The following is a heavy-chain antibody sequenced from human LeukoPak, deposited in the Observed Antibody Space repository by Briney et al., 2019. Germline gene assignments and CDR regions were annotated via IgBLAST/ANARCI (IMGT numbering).Heavy chain of an antibody. V-gene: IGHV3-23*01. CDR3: ARGTDMTPISGYYSFVY. Sequence: PGGSLRLSCAASGFTFSSYAMSWVRQAPGKGLEWVSAISGSGGSTYYADSVKGRFTTSRDNSKNTLYLQMNSLRAEDTAVYYCARGTDMTPISGYYSFVYWGQGTLVSVSS. CDR1: GFTFSSYA. CDR2: ISGSGGST. J-gene: IGHJ4*02. D-gene: IGHD5-12*01.